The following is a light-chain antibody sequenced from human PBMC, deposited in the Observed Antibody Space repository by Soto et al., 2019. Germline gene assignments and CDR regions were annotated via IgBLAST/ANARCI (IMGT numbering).Light chain of an antibody. CDR3: CSYTTMSTKV. J-gene: IGLJ1*01. CDR1: SSDVGAYDY. Sequence: QSALTQPASVSGSPGQSITISCTGTSSDVGAYDYVSWYQQHPGKAPKLIIFEVSHRPSGISSRFSGSRSGNTASLTISGLQADDEADYYRCSYTTMSTKVFGAGTKLTVL. V-gene: IGLV2-14*01. CDR2: EVS.